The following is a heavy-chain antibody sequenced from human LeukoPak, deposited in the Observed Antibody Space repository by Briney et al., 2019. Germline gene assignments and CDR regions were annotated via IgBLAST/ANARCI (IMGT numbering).Heavy chain of an antibody. Sequence: GGSLRLSCAASGFTFSDHGMHWVRQAPGKGLEWVAIIWYNGSKKYYAESVKGRFTISRDNSKNTLYLQMNSLRADDTAVYYCARDRYDILTGYYNQHAFDIWGQGTMVTVSS. CDR3: ARDRYDILTGYYNQHAFDI. CDR1: GFTFSDHG. CDR2: IWYNGSKK. J-gene: IGHJ3*02. D-gene: IGHD3-9*01. V-gene: IGHV3-33*01.